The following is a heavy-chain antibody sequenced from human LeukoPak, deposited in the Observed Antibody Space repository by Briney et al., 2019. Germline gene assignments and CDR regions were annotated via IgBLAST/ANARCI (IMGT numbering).Heavy chain of an antibody. CDR1: GYTFTGYD. CDR3: ARGRLNGNVDC. CDR2: MHPNSGDT. Sequence: ASVKVSCKTSGYTFTGYDINWVRQAAGQGFEWMGWMHPNSGDTGYAHNLQGRITITRASSTATVFMELSRLRSEDTAMYYCARGRLNGNVDCWGQGTLVTVSS. D-gene: IGHD1-20*01. V-gene: IGHV1-8*01. J-gene: IGHJ4*02.